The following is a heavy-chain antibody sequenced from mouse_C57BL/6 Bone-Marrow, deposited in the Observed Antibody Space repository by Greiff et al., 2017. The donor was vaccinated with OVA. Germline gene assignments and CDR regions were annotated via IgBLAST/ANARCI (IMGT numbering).Heavy chain of an antibody. CDR3: YNGVTTLHY. J-gene: IGHJ4*01. D-gene: IGHD2-5*01. CDR2: INPSSGYT. Sequence: VQLQQPGAELVKPGASVKLSCKASGYTFTSYWMHWVKQRPGQGLEWIGDINPSSGYTKYNQKFKDKATLTADTSSSTAYMQLSSLKYEDSAVYYCYNGVTTLHYWGQGTSVTVSS. V-gene: IGHV1-7*01. CDR1: GYTFTSYW.